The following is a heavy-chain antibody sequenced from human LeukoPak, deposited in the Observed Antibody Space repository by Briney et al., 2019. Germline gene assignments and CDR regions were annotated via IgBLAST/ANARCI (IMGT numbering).Heavy chain of an antibody. V-gene: IGHV4-34*01. CDR1: GGSFSGYY. Sequence: TSETLSLTCAVYGGSFSGYYWSWIRQPPGKGLEWIGEINHSGSTNYNPSLKSRVTISVDTSKNQFSLKLSSVTAADTAVYYCATDRYSYGISDYWGQGTLVTVSS. CDR2: INHSGST. D-gene: IGHD5-18*01. J-gene: IGHJ4*02. CDR3: ATDRYSYGISDY.